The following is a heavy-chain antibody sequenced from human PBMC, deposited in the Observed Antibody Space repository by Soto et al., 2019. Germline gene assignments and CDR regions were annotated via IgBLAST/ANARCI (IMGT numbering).Heavy chain of an antibody. CDR2: IHYSGST. J-gene: IGHJ4*02. CDR3: TRGGDAYKNGH. Sequence: QVQLQESGPGLVKPSETLSLTCTVPGGSVSIGTYYWSWIRQPPGKGLEWIGFIHYSGSTNYNPSLKSRVPMSVDTSKNQFSLQLTSVNAADTAVYYCTRGGDAYKNGHWGQGTLVTVYS. V-gene: IGHV4-61*01. CDR1: GGSVSIGTYY. D-gene: IGHD2-21*01.